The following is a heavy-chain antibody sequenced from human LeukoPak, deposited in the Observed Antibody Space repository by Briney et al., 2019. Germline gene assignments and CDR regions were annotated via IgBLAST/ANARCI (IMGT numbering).Heavy chain of an antibody. V-gene: IGHV4-59*01. CDR1: GGSFSGYY. CDR3: ARGGTTPSLIRFDY. CDR2: IYYSGST. Sequence: PSETLSLTCAVYGGSFSGYYWSWIRQPPGKGLEWIGYIYYSGSTNYNPSLKSRVTISVDTSKNQFSLKLSSVTAADTAVYYCARGGTTPSLIRFDYWGQGTLVTVSS. J-gene: IGHJ4*02. D-gene: IGHD1-7*01.